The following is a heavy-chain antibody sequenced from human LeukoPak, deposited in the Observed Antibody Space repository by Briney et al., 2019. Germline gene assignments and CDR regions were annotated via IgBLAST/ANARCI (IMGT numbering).Heavy chain of an antibody. CDR2: IHTSGNT. J-gene: IGHJ5*02. CDR3: AREIGTSRWFDP. D-gene: IGHD1-7*01. CDR1: GGSINNYY. V-gene: IGHV4-4*07. Sequence: SETLSLTCTVSGGSINNYYWSWNRQPAGKGLEWIGRIHTSGNTNYSPSLKSRVTMSVDTSATQFSVKLTSVTAADTAVYYCAREIGTSRWFDPWGQGTLVTVSS.